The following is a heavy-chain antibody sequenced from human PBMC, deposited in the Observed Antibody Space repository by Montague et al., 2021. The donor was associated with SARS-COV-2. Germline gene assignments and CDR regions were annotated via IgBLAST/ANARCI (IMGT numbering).Heavy chain of an antibody. CDR2: IYYSGST. Sequence: SETLSLTCTVSGGSISSSNYYWGWLRQPPGKGLEWIGSIYYSGSTYYNPSLKSRVTISVDTSKNQFSLKLSSATAADTAVYYCASPTYYYDSSGSDAFDIWGQGTMVTVSS. CDR3: ASPTYYYDSSGSDAFDI. CDR1: GGSISSSNYY. V-gene: IGHV4-39*01. J-gene: IGHJ3*02. D-gene: IGHD3-22*01.